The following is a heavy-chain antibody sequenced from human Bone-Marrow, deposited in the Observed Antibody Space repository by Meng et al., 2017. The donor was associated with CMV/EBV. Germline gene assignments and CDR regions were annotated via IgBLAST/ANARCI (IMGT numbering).Heavy chain of an antibody. CDR3: ARGRGLGDY. CDR2: INHSGST. D-gene: IGHD3-16*01. Sequence: GSLRLSCAVYGGSFSGYYWSWIRQPPGKGLEWIGEINHSGSTNYNPSLKSRVTISVDTSKKQISLKLSSVTAADTAVYYCARGRGLGDYWGQGTLVTVSS. J-gene: IGHJ4*02. CDR1: GGSFSGYY. V-gene: IGHV4-34*01.